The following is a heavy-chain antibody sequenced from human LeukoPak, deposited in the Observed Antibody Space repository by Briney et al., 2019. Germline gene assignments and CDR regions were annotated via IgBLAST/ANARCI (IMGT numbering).Heavy chain of an antibody. CDR2: TSGSGVST. D-gene: IGHD5-12*01. CDR1: GFTFSNYA. Sequence: PGGSLRLSCAASGFTFSNYAMTWVRQAPGKGLEWVSGTSGSGVSTYYADSVRGRFTISRENDKNSLFLQMNSLRAEDTAVYYCARDGGYSGYDADCWGQGTLVTVSS. V-gene: IGHV3-23*01. CDR3: ARDGGYSGYDADC. J-gene: IGHJ4*02.